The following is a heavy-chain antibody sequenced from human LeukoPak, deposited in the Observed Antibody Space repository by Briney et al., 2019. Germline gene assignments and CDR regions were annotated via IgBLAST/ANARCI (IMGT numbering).Heavy chain of an antibody. D-gene: IGHD3-10*01. CDR1: GFTFSSYS. CDR3: ARDSSTRGWFDP. CDR2: ISSSSSYI. J-gene: IGHJ5*02. Sequence: GGSLRLSCAASGFTFSSYSMNWVRQAPGKGLEWVSSISSSSSYIYYADSVKGRFTISRDNAKNSLYLQMNSLRAEDTAVYYCARDSSTRGWFDPWGQGTLVTVSS. V-gene: IGHV3-21*01.